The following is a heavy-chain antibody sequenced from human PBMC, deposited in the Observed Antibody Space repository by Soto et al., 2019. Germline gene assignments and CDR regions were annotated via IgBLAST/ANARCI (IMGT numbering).Heavy chain of an antibody. Sequence: KVSCKASGYTFTTYGMHWVRQMPGKGLEWMGIIYPGDSDTRYSPSFQGQVTISADKSISTAYLQWSSLKASDTAMYYCARQESGDTDYWGQGTLVTVSS. V-gene: IGHV5-51*01. CDR3: ARQESGDTDY. D-gene: IGHD2-21*02. J-gene: IGHJ4*02. CDR2: IYPGDSDT. CDR1: GYTFTTYG.